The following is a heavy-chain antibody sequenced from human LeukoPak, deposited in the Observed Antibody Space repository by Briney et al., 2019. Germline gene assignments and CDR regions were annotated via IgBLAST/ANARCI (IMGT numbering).Heavy chain of an antibody. Sequence: ASVKVSCKASVYTFTSYDINWVRQATGQGLEWMGRMNPNIGKTAYAQKFQGRVTITRNNSISTAYMELSSLMCEDTAVYSCASGCFRWDRRGGFDYCGQGTVVMVTS. CDR3: ASGCFRWDRRGGFDY. CDR1: VYTFTSYD. CDR2: MNPNIGKT. D-gene: IGHD3-10*01. J-gene: IGHJ4*02. V-gene: IGHV1-8*01.